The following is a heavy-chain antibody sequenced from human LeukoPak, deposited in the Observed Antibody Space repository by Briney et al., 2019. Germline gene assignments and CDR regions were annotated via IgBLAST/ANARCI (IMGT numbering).Heavy chain of an antibody. CDR1: GGSFSGYY. CDR3: ARALAGLSLRWPYYYYYYLDV. D-gene: IGHD3-16*02. V-gene: IGHV4-34*01. Sequence: PSETLSLTRAVYGGSFSGYYCSWIRQPPGKGLEWIGEINHIVTTNYNPSLKSRVTISVDTSKNQFSLKLSSVTAAATAVYYCARALAGLSLRWPYYYYYYLDVWGKGTTVTVSS. CDR2: INHIVTT. J-gene: IGHJ6*03.